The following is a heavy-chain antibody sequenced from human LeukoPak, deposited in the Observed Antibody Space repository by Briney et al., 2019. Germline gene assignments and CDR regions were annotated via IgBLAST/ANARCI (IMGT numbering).Heavy chain of an antibody. CDR1: GGTFSSYA. CDR3: ARDEGIAAAGTDY. Sequence: ASVKVSCKASGGTFSSYAISWVRQAPGQGLEWMGGIIPIFGTANYAQEFQGRVTITADKSTSTAYMELSSLRSEDTAVYYCARDEGIAAAGTDYWGQGTLVTVSS. J-gene: IGHJ4*02. V-gene: IGHV1-69*06. CDR2: IIPIFGTA. D-gene: IGHD6-13*01.